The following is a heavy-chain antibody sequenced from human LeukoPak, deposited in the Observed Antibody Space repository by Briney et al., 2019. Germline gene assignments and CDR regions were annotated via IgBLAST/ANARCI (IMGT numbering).Heavy chain of an antibody. CDR3: ARSRIAAAGTDY. CDR1: GGSFSGYY. V-gene: IGHV4-34*01. D-gene: IGHD6-13*01. CDR2: INHSGST. Sequence: SETLSLTCAVYGGSFSGYYWSWIRQPPGKGLEWIGEINHSGSTNYNPSLESRVTISVDTSKNQFSLKLSSVTAADTAVYYCARSRIAAAGTDYWGQGTLVTVSS. J-gene: IGHJ4*02.